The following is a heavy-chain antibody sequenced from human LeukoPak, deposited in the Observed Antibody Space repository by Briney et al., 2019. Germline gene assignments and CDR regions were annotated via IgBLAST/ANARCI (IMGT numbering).Heavy chain of an antibody. J-gene: IGHJ4*02. CDR1: GFPFNTYS. CDR3: ARDRPFYGSGSPSFDA. CDR2: ISSSSSYI. V-gene: IGHV3-21*01. D-gene: IGHD3-10*01. Sequence: PGGSLRLSCAASGFPFNTYSMNWVRQAPGKGLEWVSSISSSSSYIYYADSVKGRFTISRDNAKNSLYLQMNSLRVDDTAVYYCARDRPFYGSGSPSFDAWGQGTLVTVPS.